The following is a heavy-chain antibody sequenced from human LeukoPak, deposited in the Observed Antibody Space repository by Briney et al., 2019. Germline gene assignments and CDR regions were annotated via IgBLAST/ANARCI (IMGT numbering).Heavy chain of an antibody. D-gene: IGHD6-13*01. V-gene: IGHV1-8*01. CDR3: ARGAYSSSSYYYYMDV. CDR1: GYTFTSYD. J-gene: IGHJ6*03. Sequence: ASVKVSCKASGYTFTSYDINWVRQATGQGLEWMGWMNPNSGNTGYAQKFQGRVTMTRNTSISTAYMELSSLRSEDTAVYYCARGAYSSSSYYYYMDVWGKGTTVTVSS. CDR2: MNPNSGNT.